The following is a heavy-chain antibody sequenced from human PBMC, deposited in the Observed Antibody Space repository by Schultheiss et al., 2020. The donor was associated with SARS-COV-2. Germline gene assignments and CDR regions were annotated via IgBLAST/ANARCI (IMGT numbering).Heavy chain of an antibody. CDR2: INPNSGGT. V-gene: IGHV1-2*02. CDR1: GYTFTGYY. CDR3: ARGPPSYDILTGYYPS. J-gene: IGHJ5*02. D-gene: IGHD3-9*01. Sequence: ASVKVSCKASGYTFTGYYMHWVRQAPGQGLEWMGWINPNSGGTNYAQKFQGRVTMTRDTSISTAYMELSRLRSDDTAVYYCARGPPSYDILTGYYPSWGQGTLVTVSS.